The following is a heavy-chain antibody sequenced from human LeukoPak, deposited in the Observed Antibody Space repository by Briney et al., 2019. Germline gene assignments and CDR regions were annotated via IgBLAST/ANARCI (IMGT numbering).Heavy chain of an antibody. CDR3: ARVASIVVVPAAAN. J-gene: IGHJ4*02. V-gene: IGHV3-11*04. CDR2: ISSSGSTI. D-gene: IGHD2-2*01. Sequence: GGSLRLSCAASGFTFSDYYMSWIRQAPGKGLEWVSYISSSGSTIYYADSVKGRFTISRDNAKNSLCLQMNSLRAEDTAVYYCARVASIVVVPAAANWGQGTLVTVSS. CDR1: GFTFSDYY.